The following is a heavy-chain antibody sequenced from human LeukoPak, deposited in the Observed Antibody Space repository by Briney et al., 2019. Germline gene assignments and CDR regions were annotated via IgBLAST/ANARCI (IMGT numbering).Heavy chain of an antibody. CDR3: AKDLISSGGSKHNPSWFDP. D-gene: IGHD2-15*01. CDR1: GFTFSSYA. J-gene: IGHJ5*02. Sequence: GGSLRLSCAASGFTFSSYAMSWVRQAPGKGLEWVSAISGSGGSTYYADSVKGRFTISRDNSKNTLYLQMNSLRAEDTAVYYCAKDLISSGGSKHNPSWFDPWGQGTLVTVSS. CDR2: ISGSGGST. V-gene: IGHV3-23*01.